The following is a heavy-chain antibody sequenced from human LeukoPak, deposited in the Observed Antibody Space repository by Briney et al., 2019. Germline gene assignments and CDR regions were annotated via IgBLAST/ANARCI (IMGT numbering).Heavy chain of an antibody. Sequence: SETLSLTCTVSGGSISSSSYYWGWIRQPPGKGLEWIGSIYYSGSTYYNPSLKSRVTISVDTSKNQFSLKLSSVTAADTAVYYCARGVLMVYACDYWGQGTLVTVSS. D-gene: IGHD2-8*01. CDR1: GGSISSSSYY. V-gene: IGHV4-39*07. CDR2: IYYSGST. J-gene: IGHJ4*02. CDR3: ARGVLMVYACDY.